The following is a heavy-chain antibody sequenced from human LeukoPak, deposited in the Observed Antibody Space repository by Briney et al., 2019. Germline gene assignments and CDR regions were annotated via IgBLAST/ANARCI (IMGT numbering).Heavy chain of an antibody. CDR1: GYTFTSYD. D-gene: IGHD3-10*01. CDR2: VNPNSGNT. Sequence: ASAKVSCKASGYTFTSYDINWVRQATGQGLEWMGWVNPNSGNTGYAQKFQGRVTMTRNTSISTAYMELSSLRSEDTAVYYCARGPFGGDAFDIWGQGTMVTVSS. J-gene: IGHJ3*02. CDR3: ARGPFGGDAFDI. V-gene: IGHV1-8*01.